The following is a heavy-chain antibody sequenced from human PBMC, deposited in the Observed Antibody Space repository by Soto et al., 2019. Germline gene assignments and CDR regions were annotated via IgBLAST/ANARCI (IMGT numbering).Heavy chain of an antibody. J-gene: IGHJ4*02. CDR2: IYYSGST. CDR3: ARRVPRDCRGGDCHTRAFDY. V-gene: IGHV4-39*01. CDR1: GGSISSTAYY. Sequence: SETLSLTCTVSGGSISSTAYYWGWIRQPPGKGLEWIGSIYYSGSTYYNPSLKSRVTISVDTSKNQFSLKLSSVTAADTAVYYCARRVPRDCRGGDCHTRAFDYWGQGTLVTVS. D-gene: IGHD2-21*02.